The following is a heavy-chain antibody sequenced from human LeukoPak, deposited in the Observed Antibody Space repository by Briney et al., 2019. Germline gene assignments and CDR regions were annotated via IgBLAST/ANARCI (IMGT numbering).Heavy chain of an antibody. J-gene: IGHJ4*02. V-gene: IGHV3-9*01. CDR2: INWNSGSI. CDR3: AKDKGYSGYEHFDY. D-gene: IGHD5-12*01. Sequence: GGSLRLSCAASGFTFDDYAMHWVRQAPGKGLEWVSGINWNSGSIGYADSVKGRFTISRDNAKNSLYLQMNSLRAEDTDLYYCAKDKGYSGYEHFDYWGQGTLVTVSS. CDR1: GFTFDDYA.